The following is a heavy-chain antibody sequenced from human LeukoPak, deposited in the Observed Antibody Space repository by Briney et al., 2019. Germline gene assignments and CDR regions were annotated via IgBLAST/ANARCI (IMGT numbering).Heavy chain of an antibody. J-gene: IGHJ4*02. V-gene: IGHV4-59*01. Sequence: PSETLSLTCSVSGGSFEHYFWSWIRQPPGKGLEWIGYVYYSGSTDYSLSLKSRLTISADTSKNQFSLKLSSVTAADTAVYYCASHRRSHGSEYWGQGTLVTVSS. CDR2: VYYSGST. D-gene: IGHD3-10*01. CDR3: ASHRRSHGSEY. CDR1: GGSFEHYF.